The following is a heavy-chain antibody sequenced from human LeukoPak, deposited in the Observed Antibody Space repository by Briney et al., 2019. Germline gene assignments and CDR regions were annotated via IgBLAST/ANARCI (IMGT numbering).Heavy chain of an antibody. Sequence: PGGSLRLSCAASGFTFSSYGMHWVRQAPGKGLEWVAVISYDGSNKYYADSVKGRFTISRDNSKNTLYLQMNSLRAEDTAVYYCAKDVPLSDYWGHGTLVTVSS. CDR3: AKDVPLSDY. D-gene: IGHD3-9*01. CDR2: ISYDGSNK. V-gene: IGHV3-30*18. J-gene: IGHJ4*01. CDR1: GFTFSSYG.